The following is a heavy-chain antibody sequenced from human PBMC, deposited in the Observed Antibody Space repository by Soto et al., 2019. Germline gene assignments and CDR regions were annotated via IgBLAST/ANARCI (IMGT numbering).Heavy chain of an antibody. CDR1: GFTFSSYA. D-gene: IGHD2-2*03. J-gene: IGHJ6*02. CDR2: ISYDGSNK. Sequence: QVQLVESGGGVVQPGRSLRLSCAASGFTFSSYAMHWVRQAPGKGLEWVAVISYDGSNKYYADSVKGRFTISRDNSKNTLYLQMNSLRAEDTAVYYCARGVDIVVVPAADYYYGMDVWGQGTTVTVSS. V-gene: IGHV3-30-3*01. CDR3: ARGVDIVVVPAADYYYGMDV.